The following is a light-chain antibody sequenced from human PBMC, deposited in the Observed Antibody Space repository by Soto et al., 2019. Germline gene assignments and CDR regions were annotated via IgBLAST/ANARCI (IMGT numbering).Light chain of an antibody. CDR3: SSYTTTSTPR. V-gene: IGLV2-14*03. J-gene: IGLJ1*01. CDR1: SSDVGSYDY. Sequence: QSALIQPPSVSGSPGQSVTISCTGTSSDVGSYDYVSWYQQHPGTVPKPMIYNVNTRPSGVSSRFSGSKSGNTASLTISGLQAEDEADYYCSSYTTTSTPRFGTGTKLTVL. CDR2: NVN.